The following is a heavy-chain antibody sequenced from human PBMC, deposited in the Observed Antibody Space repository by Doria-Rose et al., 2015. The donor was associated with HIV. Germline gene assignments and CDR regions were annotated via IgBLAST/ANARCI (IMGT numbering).Heavy chain of an antibody. CDR2: VFHSGLT. CDR3: ARLVYGSGTYYTLDS. D-gene: IGHD3-10*01. V-gene: IGHV4-59*08. J-gene: IGHJ4*02. Sequence: PPGKGLEWIGYVFHSGLTKYNPSLGSRVSISLDTSKNFFSLRLTSVTAADTAVYHCARLVYGSGTYYTLDSWGQGILVTVSS.